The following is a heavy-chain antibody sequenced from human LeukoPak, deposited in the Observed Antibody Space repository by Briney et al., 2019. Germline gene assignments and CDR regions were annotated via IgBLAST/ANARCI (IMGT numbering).Heavy chain of an antibody. CDR1: GFTFSSYA. V-gene: IGHV3-30-3*01. CDR3: ARVGFRYYYDTGGFEI. CDR2: ISYDGSNK. Sequence: LRLSCGASGFTFSSYAMHWVRQAPGKGLEWVAVISYDGSNKYYADSVKGRFTISRDNSKNTLYLQMNSLRAEDTAVYYCARVGFRYYYDTGGFEIWGQGTMLTVSS. J-gene: IGHJ3*02. D-gene: IGHD3-22*01.